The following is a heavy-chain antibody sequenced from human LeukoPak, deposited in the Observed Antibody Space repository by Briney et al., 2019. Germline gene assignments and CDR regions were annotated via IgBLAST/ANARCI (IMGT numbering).Heavy chain of an antibody. CDR3: AREHSSSSGKVFDY. J-gene: IGHJ4*02. D-gene: IGHD6-6*01. Sequence: ASVKVSCKASGYTFPGYYMHWVRQPPGQGLEWMGWINPNSGGTNYAQKFQGRVTMTRDTSISTAYMELSRLRSDDTAVYYCAREHSSSSGKVFDYWGQGTLVTVSS. CDR1: GYTFPGYY. CDR2: INPNSGGT. V-gene: IGHV1-2*02.